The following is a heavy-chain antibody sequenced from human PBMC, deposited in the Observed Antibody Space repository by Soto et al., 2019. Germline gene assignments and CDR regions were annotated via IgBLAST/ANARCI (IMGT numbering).Heavy chain of an antibody. CDR2: IYHSGTT. Sequence: SETLSLTCAVSGGSIISTNWWTLVRQSPGRGLEWIGEIYHSGTTNYSPSLKSRVNIAVDMSTNHLPLTLISVTAADTAVYYCAFPATADFDYWGKGILVTVSS. CDR3: AFPATADFDY. V-gene: IGHV4-4*02. J-gene: IGHJ4*02. CDR1: GGSIISTNW. D-gene: IGHD6-13*01.